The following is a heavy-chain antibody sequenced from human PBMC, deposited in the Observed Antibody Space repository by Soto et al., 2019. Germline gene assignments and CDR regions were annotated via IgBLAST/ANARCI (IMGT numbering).Heavy chain of an antibody. D-gene: IGHD3-10*01. CDR3: ARDRGVYDPLYYFDY. CDR1: GFTFSSYG. Sequence: GGSLRLSCAASGFTFSSYGMHWVRQAPGKGLEWVAVIWYDGSNKYYADSVKGRFTISRDNSKNTLYLQMNSLRAEDTAVYYCARDRGVYDPLYYFDYWGQGTLVTVSS. J-gene: IGHJ4*02. CDR2: IWYDGSNK. V-gene: IGHV3-33*01.